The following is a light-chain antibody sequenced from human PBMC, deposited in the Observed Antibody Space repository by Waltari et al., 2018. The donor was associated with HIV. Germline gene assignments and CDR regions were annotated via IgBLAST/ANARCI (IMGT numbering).Light chain of an antibody. Sequence: VLTQSPATLSVSPGENATLSCRASQTIDQKSVSWYQQRPGQAPRLVLFASSTRATGIPDRFRGSESGTEFTLTIRRLEPEDFAIYYCHVYGDSPRWMFGPGTRLE. V-gene: IGKV3-20*01. CDR1: QTIDQKS. CDR3: HVYGDSPRWM. J-gene: IGKJ1*01. CDR2: ASS.